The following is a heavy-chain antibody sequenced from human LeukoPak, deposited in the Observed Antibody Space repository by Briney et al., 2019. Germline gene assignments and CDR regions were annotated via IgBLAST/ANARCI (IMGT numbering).Heavy chain of an antibody. J-gene: IGHJ4*02. Sequence: GGSLGLSCAASGFTFSTYTMNWVRQAPGKGLEWVSRINSDGSSTSYADSVKGRFTISRDNAKNTLYLQMNSLRAEDTAVYYCARSKSETALSFDYWGQGTLVTVSS. CDR2: INSDGSST. CDR1: GFTFSTYT. CDR3: ARSKSETALSFDY. V-gene: IGHV3-74*01. D-gene: IGHD5-18*01.